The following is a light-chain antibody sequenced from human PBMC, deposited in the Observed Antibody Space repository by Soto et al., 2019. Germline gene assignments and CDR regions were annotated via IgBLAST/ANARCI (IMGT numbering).Light chain of an antibody. CDR3: QQYGSSWLT. J-gene: IGKJ4*01. V-gene: IGKV3-20*01. Sequence: EIVLTQSPGTLSLSPGETATLSCRASQSVSSSYLAWYQQKPGQAPRPLIYGASNRATGIPDRFSGSGSGTDLTLTISRLKPEDFAVYFCQQYGSSWLTFGGGTKVEIK. CDR1: QSVSSSY. CDR2: GAS.